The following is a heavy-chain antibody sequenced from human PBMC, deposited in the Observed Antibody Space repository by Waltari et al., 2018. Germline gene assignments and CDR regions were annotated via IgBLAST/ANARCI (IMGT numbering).Heavy chain of an antibody. J-gene: IGHJ3*02. Sequence: QVQLQESGPGLVKPSETLSLTCAVSGYSISRGYYWGWTRQPPGKGLEWIGSIYHSGSTYYNPSLKSRVTISVDTSKNQFSLKLSSVTAADTAVYYCARHGEQQLFWAFDIWGQGTMVTVSS. CDR3: ARHGEQQLFWAFDI. D-gene: IGHD6-13*01. CDR1: GYSISRGYY. V-gene: IGHV4-38-2*01. CDR2: IYHSGST.